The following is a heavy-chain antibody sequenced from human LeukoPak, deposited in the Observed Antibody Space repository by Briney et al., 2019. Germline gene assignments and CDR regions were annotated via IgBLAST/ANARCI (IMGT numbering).Heavy chain of an antibody. CDR1: GFTFSSYG. CDR2: ISYDGSNK. CDR3: SKYCGRGLQRAARFFLCY. D-gene: IGHD1-26*01. V-gene: IGHV3-30*18. J-gene: IGHJ4*02. Sequence: GGSLRLSCAASGFTFSSYGMHWGRQAPGKGLEWVAVISYDGSNKYYADSVKGRFTISRDNSKNTLYLQMNSLRAEDTAVYYGSKYCGRGLQRAARFFLCYRGQGTLVTASS.